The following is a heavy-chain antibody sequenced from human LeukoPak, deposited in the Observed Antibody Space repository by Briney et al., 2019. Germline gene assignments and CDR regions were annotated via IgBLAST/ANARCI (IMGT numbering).Heavy chain of an antibody. CDR2: INHSRST. Sequence: NPSETLSLTCAVYGGSFSGYYWSWIRQPPGKGLEWIGEINHSRSTNYNPSLKSRVTISVDTSKNQFSLKLSSVTAADTAVYYCARWGGCSGGSCRPRYYYYYMDVWGKGTTVTVSS. J-gene: IGHJ6*03. V-gene: IGHV4-34*01. D-gene: IGHD2-15*01. CDR1: GGSFSGYY. CDR3: ARWGGCSGGSCRPRYYYYYMDV.